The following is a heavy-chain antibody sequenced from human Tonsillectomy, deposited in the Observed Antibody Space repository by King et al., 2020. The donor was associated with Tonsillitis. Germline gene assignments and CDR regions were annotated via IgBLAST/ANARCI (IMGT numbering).Heavy chain of an antibody. J-gene: IGHJ4*02. CDR2: IYYSGST. D-gene: IGHD6-19*01. Sequence: QLQESGPGLVKPSETLSLTCTVSGGSISSSSYYWGWIRQPPGKGLEWIGSIYYSGSTYYNPSLKSRVTISVETSKNQFSLKLSSVTAADTAGYYCARHDGGSSGWGSLDYWGQGTLVTVSS. V-gene: IGHV4-39*07. CDR1: GGSISSSSYY. CDR3: ARHDGGSSGWGSLDY.